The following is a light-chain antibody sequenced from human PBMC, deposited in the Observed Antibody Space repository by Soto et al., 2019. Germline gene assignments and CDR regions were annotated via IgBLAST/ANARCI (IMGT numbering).Light chain of an antibody. V-gene: IGLV2-14*03. Sequence: QSVLTQPASVSGPPGQSITISCGGTSSDVGAYIYVSWYQQFPGKAPKLIIYEVNNRPSAVSDRFSGSKSDTTAYLTISGLQAEDEADYYCSSYSDSDTKVFGTGTKVTVL. CDR2: EVN. J-gene: IGLJ1*01. CDR3: SSYSDSDTKV. CDR1: SSDVGAYIY.